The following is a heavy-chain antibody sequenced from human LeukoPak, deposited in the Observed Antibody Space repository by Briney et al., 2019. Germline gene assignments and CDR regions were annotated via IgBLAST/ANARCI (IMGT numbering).Heavy chain of an antibody. V-gene: IGHV1-2*02. J-gene: IGHJ4*02. Sequence: GASVKVSCKASGYTFTGYYMHWVRQAPGQGLEWMGWINPNSGGTNYAQKFQGRVTMTRDTSISTAYMELSRLRSDDTAVYYCARDEFSPEKYSSSCFYRNWGQGTLVTVSS. CDR2: INPNSGGT. CDR1: GYTFTGYY. CDR3: ARDEFSPEKYSSSCFYRN. D-gene: IGHD6-13*01.